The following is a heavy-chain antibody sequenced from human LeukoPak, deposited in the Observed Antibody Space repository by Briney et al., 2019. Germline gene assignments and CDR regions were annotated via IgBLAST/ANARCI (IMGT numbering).Heavy chain of an antibody. CDR2: IYHSGST. CDR3: ARAYKYYYGSGSYYKGYYFDY. V-gene: IGHV4-4*02. CDR1: GGSISSSNW. Sequence: PSETLSLTCAVSGGSISSSNWWSWVRQPPGKGLEWIGEIYHSGSTSYNPSLKSRVTISVDKSKNQFSLKLSSVTAADTAVYYCARAYKYYYGSGSYYKGYYFDYWGQGTLVTVSS. J-gene: IGHJ4*02. D-gene: IGHD3-10*01.